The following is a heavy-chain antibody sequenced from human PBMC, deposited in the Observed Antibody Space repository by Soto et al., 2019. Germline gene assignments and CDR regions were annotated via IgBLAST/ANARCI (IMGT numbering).Heavy chain of an antibody. Sequence: QVQLVQSGAEVKKPGASVKVSCKVSGYTLTELSMHWVRQAPGKGREWMGGFDPEDGETIYAQKFQGRGTMPKHTSQDTANMELGVLKSEDTAVYYCATLTIFGVVMISGGGSVGVESWGQGTLVTVSS. CDR1: GYTLTELS. V-gene: IGHV1-24*01. J-gene: IGHJ4*02. D-gene: IGHD3-3*01. CDR2: FDPEDGET. CDR3: ATLTIFGVVMISGGGSVGVES.